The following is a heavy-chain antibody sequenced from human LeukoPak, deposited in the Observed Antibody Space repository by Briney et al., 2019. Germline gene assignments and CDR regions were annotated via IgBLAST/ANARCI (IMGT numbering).Heavy chain of an antibody. D-gene: IGHD3-22*01. CDR3: AKDRKYYYVSSGPSQGYYYYGMDV. CDR2: ISYDGSNK. J-gene: IGHJ6*02. CDR1: GFTFSSYG. Sequence: GGSLRLSCAASGFTFSSYGMHWVRQAPGKGLEWVAVISYDGSNKYYADSVKGRFTISRDNSKNTLYLQMNSLRAEDTAVYYCAKDRKYYYVSSGPSQGYYYYGMDVWGQGTTVTVSS. V-gene: IGHV3-30*18.